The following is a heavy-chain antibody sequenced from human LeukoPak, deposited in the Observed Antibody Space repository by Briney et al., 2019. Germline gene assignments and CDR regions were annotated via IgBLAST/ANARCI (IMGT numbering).Heavy chain of an antibody. D-gene: IGHD3-10*01. CDR3: ASLKHYYGSGSYYNGWGYYYYYMDV. CDR1: GGSFSGYY. J-gene: IGHJ6*03. CDR2: INHSGST. V-gene: IGHV4-34*01. Sequence: SETLSLTCAVYGGSFSGYYWSWIRQPPGKGLEWIGEINHSGSTNYNPSLKSRVTISVDTSKNQFSLKLSSVTAADTAVYYCASLKHYYGSGSYYNGWGYYYYYMDVWGKGTTVTVSS.